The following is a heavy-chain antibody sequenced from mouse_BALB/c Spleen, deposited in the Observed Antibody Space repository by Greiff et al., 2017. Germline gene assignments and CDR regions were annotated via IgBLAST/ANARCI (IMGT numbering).Heavy chain of an antibody. V-gene: IGHV5-6-5*01. CDR3: ARGGLYYYGSSFFMDY. CDR1: GFTFSSYA. D-gene: IGHD1-1*01. Sequence: DVKLVESGGGLVKPGGSLKLSCAASGFTFSSYAMSWVRQTPEKRLEWVASISSGGSTYYPDSVKGRFTISRDNARNILYLQMSSLRSEDTAMYYCARGGLYYYGSSFFMDYWGQGTSVTVSS. J-gene: IGHJ4*01. CDR2: ISSGGST.